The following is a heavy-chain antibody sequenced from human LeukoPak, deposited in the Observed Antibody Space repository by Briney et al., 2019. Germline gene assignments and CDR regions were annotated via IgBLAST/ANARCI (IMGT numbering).Heavy chain of an antibody. CDR1: GGSFSGYY. CDR3: ARGDTVTKGFDY. V-gene: IGHV4-34*01. Sequence: SETLSLTCAVYGGSFSGYYWSWIRQPPGKGLEWIGEINHSGSTNYNPSLRSRVTISVDTSKNQFSLKLSSVTAADTAVYYCARGDTVTKGFDYWGQGTLVTVSS. D-gene: IGHD4-17*01. CDR2: INHSGST. J-gene: IGHJ4*02.